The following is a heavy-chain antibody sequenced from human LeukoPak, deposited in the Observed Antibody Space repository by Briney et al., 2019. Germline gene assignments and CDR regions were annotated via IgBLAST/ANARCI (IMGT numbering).Heavy chain of an antibody. V-gene: IGHV3-48*03. D-gene: IGHD4-17*01. Sequence: GGSLRLFCAASGFTFSSYEMNWVRQAPGKGLGWVSYITTSGRTIYSADPLKGRFTISTDNAKNSLYLQMNSLRAEDTAVYYCARGEDYGTNSFDYWGQGTLVTVSS. CDR1: GFTFSSYE. J-gene: IGHJ4*02. CDR2: ITTSGRTI. CDR3: ARGEDYGTNSFDY.